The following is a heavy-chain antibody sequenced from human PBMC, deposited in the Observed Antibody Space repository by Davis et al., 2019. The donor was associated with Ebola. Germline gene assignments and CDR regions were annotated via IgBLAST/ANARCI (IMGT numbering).Heavy chain of an antibody. CDR3: TKDTSNIWFDI. D-gene: IGHD1-26*01. CDR1: GFIFSSYV. V-gene: IGHV3-23*01. Sequence: GESLKISCAASGFIFSSYVMSWVRQAPGKGLEWVSTLGTSADAYHADSVKGRFTISRGNSKNTLYLQMNGLRVEDTAIYYCTKDTSNIWFDIWGQGTMVTVSS. CDR2: LGTSADA. J-gene: IGHJ3*02.